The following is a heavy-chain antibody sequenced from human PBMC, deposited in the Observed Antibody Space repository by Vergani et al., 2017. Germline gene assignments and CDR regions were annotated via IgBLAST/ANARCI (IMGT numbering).Heavy chain of an antibody. J-gene: IGHJ3*02. CDR2: ISYDGSNK. V-gene: IGHV3-30*03. CDR1: GFTFSSYG. D-gene: IGHD4-11*01. Sequence: QVQLVESGGGVVQPGRSLRLSCAASGFTFSSYGMHWVRQAPGKGLEWVAVISYDGSNKYYADSVKGRFTISRDNSKNTQYLQMNSLRAEDTAVYYCAAHDYSNAFDIWGQGTMVTVSS. CDR3: AAHDYSNAFDI.